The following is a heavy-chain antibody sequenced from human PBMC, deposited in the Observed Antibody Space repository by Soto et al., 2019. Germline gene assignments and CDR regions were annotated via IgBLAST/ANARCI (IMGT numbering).Heavy chain of an antibody. D-gene: IGHD2-15*01. Sequence: QEQLVESGGGVVQPGRSLRLSCAASGFTFNLHGMHWVRQAPGKGLEWVAVVYFDGSKKYYADSVKGRFTLSRDNSKNTLYLQMDSLRAEDTAVYYCAREGWSVARRGSWPDVFDIWGQGTMVTVSS. CDR3: AREGWSVARRGSWPDVFDI. V-gene: IGHV3-33*01. J-gene: IGHJ3*02. CDR1: GFTFNLHG. CDR2: VYFDGSKK.